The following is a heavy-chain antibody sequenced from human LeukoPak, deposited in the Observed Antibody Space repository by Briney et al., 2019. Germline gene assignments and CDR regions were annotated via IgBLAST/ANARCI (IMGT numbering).Heavy chain of an antibody. D-gene: IGHD2/OR15-2a*01. J-gene: IGHJ4*02. CDR1: GGSFSGYY. Sequence: SETLSLTCAVYGGSFSGYYWSWIRQPPGKGLEWIGEINHSGSTNYNPSLKSRATISVDTSKNQFSLKLSSVTAADTAVYYCARGHHSFTDYWGQGTLVTVSS. CDR3: ARGHHSFTDY. V-gene: IGHV4-34*01. CDR2: INHSGST.